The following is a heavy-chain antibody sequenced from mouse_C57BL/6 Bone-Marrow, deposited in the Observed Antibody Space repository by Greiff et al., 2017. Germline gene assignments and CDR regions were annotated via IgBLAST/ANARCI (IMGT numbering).Heavy chain of an antibody. J-gene: IGHJ4*01. Sequence: VQLQQPGTELVKPGASVKLSCKASGYTFTSYWMHWVKQRPGQGLEWIGNINPSNGGTNYNEKFKNKATLTVDKSSSTAYMQLSSLTSEDSAVYYCAKTEAYPFDAMDYWGQGTSGTVSS. V-gene: IGHV1-53*01. D-gene: IGHD2-10*01. CDR3: AKTEAYPFDAMDY. CDR1: GYTFTSYW. CDR2: INPSNGGT.